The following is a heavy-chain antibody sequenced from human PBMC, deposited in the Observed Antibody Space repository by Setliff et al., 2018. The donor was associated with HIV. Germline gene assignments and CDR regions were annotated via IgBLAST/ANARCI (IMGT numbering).Heavy chain of an antibody. CDR3: VKARVDGDYYYYYYMDV. CDR2: ISSNGGST. J-gene: IGHJ6*03. CDR1: GFTFSNYA. V-gene: IGHV3-64D*09. D-gene: IGHD4-17*01. Sequence: GGSLRLSCAASGFTFSNYAMYWVRQAPGKGLEYVSDISSNGGSTYYAGSVKGRFTISRDNSKNTLYLQMSSLRAEDTAVYYCVKARVDGDYYYYYYMDVWGKGTTVTVSS.